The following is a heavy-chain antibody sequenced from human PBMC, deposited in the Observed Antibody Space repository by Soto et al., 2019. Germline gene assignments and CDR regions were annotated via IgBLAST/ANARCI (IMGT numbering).Heavy chain of an antibody. D-gene: IGHD4-17*01. V-gene: IGHV6-1*01. Sequence: SQTLSLTCAISGDSVSSNSAAWNWIRQSPSGGLEWLGRTYYRSKWYNDYAVSVKSRITINPDTSKNQFSLQLNSVTPEDTAVYYCARDGTTVTYYYYGMDVWGQGTTVTVSS. J-gene: IGHJ6*02. CDR2: TYYRSKWYN. CDR1: GDSVSSNSAA. CDR3: ARDGTTVTYYYYGMDV.